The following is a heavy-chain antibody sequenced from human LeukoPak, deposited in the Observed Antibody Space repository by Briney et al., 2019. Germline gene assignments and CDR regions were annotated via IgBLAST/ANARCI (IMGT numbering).Heavy chain of an antibody. D-gene: IGHD6-19*01. CDR3: AGGSGWLIDY. Sequence: PGGSLRLSCAASGFTFSNYWMNWVRQAPGKGLEWVANIKQDGSEKSYVDSVKGRFTISRDNAKNSLYLQMNSLRAEDTAVYYCAGGSGWLIDYWGQGTLVTVSS. CDR2: IKQDGSEK. CDR1: GFTFSNYW. J-gene: IGHJ4*02. V-gene: IGHV3-7*01.